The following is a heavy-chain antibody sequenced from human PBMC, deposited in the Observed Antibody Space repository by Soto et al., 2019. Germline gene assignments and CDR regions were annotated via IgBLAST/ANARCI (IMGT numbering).Heavy chain of an antibody. J-gene: IGHJ6*02. V-gene: IGHV4-39*01. CDR3: ASRRRVDEDYAMDV. CDR1: GGSISSSDNY. CDR2: IYSSVST. Sequence: SETLSLTFAVSGGSISSSDNYWGWIRQPPGKGLEWIGSIYSSVSTYYNASLKSRITISVDTSKSQFSLNLSSVTAEDTAVYYCASRRRVDEDYAMDVWGQGTTVTVSS.